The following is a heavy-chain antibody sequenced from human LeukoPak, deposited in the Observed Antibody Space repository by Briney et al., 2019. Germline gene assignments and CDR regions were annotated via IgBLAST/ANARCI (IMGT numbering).Heavy chain of an antibody. CDR3: AKGREQQPITDY. CDR1: GFTFSSYA. CDR2: ISGSGGST. D-gene: IGHD6-13*01. Sequence: GGSLRLSCAASGFTFSSYAMSWVRQAPGKGLEWVSAISGSGGSTYYADSVKGRFTISRDNSKSTLYLQMNSLRAEDTAVYYCAKGREQQPITDYWGQGTLLTVSS. J-gene: IGHJ4*02. V-gene: IGHV3-23*01.